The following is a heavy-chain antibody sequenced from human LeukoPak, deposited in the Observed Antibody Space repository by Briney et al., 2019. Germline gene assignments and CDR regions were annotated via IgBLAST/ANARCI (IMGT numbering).Heavy chain of an antibody. CDR3: AMGYYGMDV. J-gene: IGHJ6*02. CDR1: GGSVSSGSYY. CDR2: IYYSGST. V-gene: IGHV4-61*01. Sequence: PSETLSLTCTVSGGSVSSGSYYWSWIRQPPGKGLEWIGYIYYSGSTNYNPSLKSRVTISVDTSKNQFSLKLSSVTAADTAVYYCAMGYYGMDVWGQGTTVTVSS. D-gene: IGHD3-16*01.